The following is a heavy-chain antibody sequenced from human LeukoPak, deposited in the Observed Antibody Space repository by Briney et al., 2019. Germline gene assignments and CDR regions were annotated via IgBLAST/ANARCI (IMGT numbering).Heavy chain of an antibody. Sequence: PSETLSLTCSVSGGSISSYYWSWIRQPPGKGLEWIGSIYYSGSTYYNPSLKSRVTISVDTSKNQFSLKLSSVTAADTAAYYCARHYGSSHLSFRYWGQGTLVTVSS. CDR1: GGSISSYY. J-gene: IGHJ4*02. CDR2: IYYSGST. CDR3: ARHYGSSHLSFRY. D-gene: IGHD6-13*01. V-gene: IGHV4-39*01.